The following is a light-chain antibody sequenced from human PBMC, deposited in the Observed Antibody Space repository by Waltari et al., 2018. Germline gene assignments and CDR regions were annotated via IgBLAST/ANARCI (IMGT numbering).Light chain of an antibody. CDR2: KAS. CDR1: QSISSW. V-gene: IGKV1-5*03. J-gene: IGKJ2*01. CDR3: QQYNSYLYT. Sequence: DIQMTQSTSTLSASVGDRVTNTCRASQSISSWLAWYQQKPGKAPKLLIYKASSLESGVPSRFSGSGSGTEFTLTISSLQPDDFATYYCQQYNSYLYTFGQGTKLEIK.